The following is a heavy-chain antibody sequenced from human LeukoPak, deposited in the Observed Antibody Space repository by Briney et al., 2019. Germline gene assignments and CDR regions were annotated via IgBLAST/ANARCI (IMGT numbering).Heavy chain of an antibody. CDR3: ARVRLCGSTTCYGDFDY. CDR2: IYYSGST. D-gene: IGHD2-2*01. V-gene: IGHV4-39*07. J-gene: IGHJ4*02. CDR1: GGSISSISYY. Sequence: SETLSLTCTISGGSISSISYYWGWIRQPPGKGLEWIGSIYYSGSTYYNPSLKSRVTILIDTSKNQFSLKLSSVTAADTALYYCARVRLCGSTTCYGDFDYWGQGTLVTVSS.